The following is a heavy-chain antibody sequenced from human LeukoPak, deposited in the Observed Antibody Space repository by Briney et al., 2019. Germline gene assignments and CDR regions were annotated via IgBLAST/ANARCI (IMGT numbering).Heavy chain of an antibody. D-gene: IGHD3-22*01. CDR1: GYSFTSYW. CDR3: ARSYYYDSSGYRLGAFDI. J-gene: IGHJ3*02. CDR2: ICPGDSDT. V-gene: IGHV5-51*01. Sequence: GESLKISCKGSGYSFTSYWIGWVRQMPGKGLEWMGIICPGDSDTRYSPSFQGQVTISADKSISTAYLQWSSLKASDTAMYYCARSYYYDSSGYRLGAFDIWGQGTMVTVSS.